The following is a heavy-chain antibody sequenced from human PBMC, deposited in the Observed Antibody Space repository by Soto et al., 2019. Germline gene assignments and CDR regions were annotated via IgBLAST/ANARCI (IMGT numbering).Heavy chain of an antibody. CDR1: GGSFSGYY. Sequence: SETLSLTCAVYGGSFSGYYWSWIRQPPGKGLEWIGEINHSGSTNYNPSLKSRVTISVDTSKNPFSLKLSSVTAADTAVYYCARDGYCTNGVCYIRASNFDYWGQGTLVTVSS. V-gene: IGHV4-34*01. CDR3: ARDGYCTNGVCYIRASNFDY. CDR2: INHSGST. J-gene: IGHJ4*02. D-gene: IGHD2-8*01.